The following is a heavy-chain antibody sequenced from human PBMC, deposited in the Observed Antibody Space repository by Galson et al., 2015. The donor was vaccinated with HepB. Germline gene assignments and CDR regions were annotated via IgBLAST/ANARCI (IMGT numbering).Heavy chain of an antibody. J-gene: IGHJ2*01. CDR1: GGSSSSSSYY. CDR3: ARTIPRLAYSSGWPWYFDL. Sequence: ETLSLTCTVAGGSSSSSSYYWGWIRQPPGKGLEWIGSIYYSGNTYYNPSLKSRVTISVDTSKNQFSLKLTSVTAADAAVYYCARTIPRLAYSSGWPWYFDLWGRGTLVTVSS. CDR2: IYYSGNT. V-gene: IGHV4-39*01. D-gene: IGHD6-19*01.